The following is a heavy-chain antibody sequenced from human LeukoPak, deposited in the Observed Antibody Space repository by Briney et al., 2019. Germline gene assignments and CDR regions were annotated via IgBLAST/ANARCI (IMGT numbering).Heavy chain of an antibody. D-gene: IGHD6-19*01. J-gene: IGHJ4*02. CDR2: IYPGDSDT. CDR1: GYSFTSYW. CDR3: ARQSSQFHSYYFDY. Sequence: GESLKISCKGSGYSFTSYWIGWVRPMPGKGLEGMGIIYPGDSDTRYSPSFQVHVTISAVRSISIASVQWPSRKGSCTSMYCGARQSSQFHSYYFDYWDQGTLVTVSS. V-gene: IGHV5-51*01.